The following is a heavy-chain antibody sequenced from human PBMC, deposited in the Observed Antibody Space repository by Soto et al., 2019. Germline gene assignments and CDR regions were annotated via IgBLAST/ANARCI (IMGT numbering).Heavy chain of an antibody. CDR2: IIPIFQTT. CDR3: VRDRGTQMHLFVGDN. J-gene: IGHJ4*02. V-gene: IGHV1-69*01. CDR1: GGTFSNYA. Sequence: QVQLVQSGAEAKKPGSSVQVSCKASGGTFSNYAFSWVRQAPGQGLELMGGIIPIFQTTPYPQMFQDRVTITADGSTSTTYLELSSLRSEDTAVYYCVRDRGTQMHLFVGDNWGQGTLVTVSS. D-gene: IGHD3-10*01.